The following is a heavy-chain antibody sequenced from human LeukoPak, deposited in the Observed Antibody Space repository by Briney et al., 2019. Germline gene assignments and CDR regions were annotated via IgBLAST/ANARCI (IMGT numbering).Heavy chain of an antibody. J-gene: IGHJ4*02. CDR2: INHSGST. Sequence: SETLSLTCAVYGGSFSGYYWSWIRQPPGKGLEWIGEINHSGSTNYNPSLKSRVTISVDTSKNQFSLKLSSVTAADTAVYYYARRSYYLFWHYFDYWGQGTLVTVSS. CDR3: ARRSYYLFWHYFDY. V-gene: IGHV4-34*01. D-gene: IGHD1-26*01. CDR1: GGSFSGYY.